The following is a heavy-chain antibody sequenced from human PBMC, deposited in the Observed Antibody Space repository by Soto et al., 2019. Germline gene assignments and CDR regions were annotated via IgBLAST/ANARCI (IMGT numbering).Heavy chain of an antibody. D-gene: IGHD2-2*01. CDR1: GGAISIIDYF. Sequence: SESLSLTSTVSGGAISIIDYFWSWIRQPPGKGLEWIGFIYHTGTTYYNPSLRSRVTISIDTSKSQFSMKLNSVTAADTAVYYCARVMAAMQNWLDPWGQGTLVTVSS. CDR3: ARVMAAMQNWLDP. V-gene: IGHV4-30-4*01. J-gene: IGHJ5*02. CDR2: IYHTGTT.